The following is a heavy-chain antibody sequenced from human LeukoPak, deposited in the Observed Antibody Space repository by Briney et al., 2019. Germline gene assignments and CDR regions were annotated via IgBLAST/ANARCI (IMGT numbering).Heavy chain of an antibody. CDR3: AKGGYFTFFDN. J-gene: IGHJ4*02. D-gene: IGHD2-8*01. V-gene: IGHV3-23*01. CDR2: ISVSGGTT. Sequence: GGSLRLSCTASGLTFSYYPMTWVRQAPGKGLEWVSSISVSGGTTYYPDAVKGRFTILRDNSKNNLYLEMNSLRVDDTAIYYCAKGGYFTFFDNWGQGTLVTVSS. CDR1: GLTFSYYP.